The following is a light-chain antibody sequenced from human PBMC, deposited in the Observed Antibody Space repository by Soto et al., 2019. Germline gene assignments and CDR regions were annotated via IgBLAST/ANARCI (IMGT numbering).Light chain of an antibody. CDR2: WAS. J-gene: IGKJ3*01. V-gene: IGKV4-1*01. CDR3: QQYYTTPPT. Sequence: DIVMTQFPDSLAVSLGERATINCKSSQSVLYSSNNKDYLAWYQQKPGQPPKLLFYWASTRESGVPDRFSGSGSGTDFTLTISSLQAEDVAVYYCQQYYTTPPTFGPGTKVEIK. CDR1: QSVLYSSNNKDY.